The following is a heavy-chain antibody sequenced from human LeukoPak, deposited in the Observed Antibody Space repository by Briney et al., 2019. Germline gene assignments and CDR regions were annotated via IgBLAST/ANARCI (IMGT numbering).Heavy chain of an antibody. CDR1: GDSISNYH. D-gene: IGHD6-13*01. J-gene: IGHJ4*02. CDR3: ARGRTRGAAAAVDY. Sequence: ASETLSLTCTVSGDSISNYHWSWIRQPPGKGLEWIGYIHYSGSTNYNPSLKSRVTMSVDTSKNQFSLKLNSVTAADTAMYYCARGRTRGAAAAVDYWGQGTLVTVSS. CDR2: IHYSGST. V-gene: IGHV4-59*01.